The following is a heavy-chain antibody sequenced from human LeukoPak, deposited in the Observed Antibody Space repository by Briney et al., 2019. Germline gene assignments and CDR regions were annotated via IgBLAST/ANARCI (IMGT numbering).Heavy chain of an antibody. CDR3: ARPVTPYSSSFDY. J-gene: IGHJ4*02. CDR1: GFTFSSYS. D-gene: IGHD6-13*01. CDR2: ISSSSSYI. V-gene: IGHV3-21*01. Sequence: GGSLRLSCAASGFTFSSYSMNWVRQAPGKGLEWVSSISSSSSYIYYADSVKGRFTISRDNAKNSLYLQMNSLRAEDTAVYYCARPVTPYSSSFDYWGQGTLVTVSS.